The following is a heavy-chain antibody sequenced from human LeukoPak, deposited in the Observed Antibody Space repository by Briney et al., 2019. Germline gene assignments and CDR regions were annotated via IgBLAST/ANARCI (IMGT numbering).Heavy chain of an antibody. V-gene: IGHV1-69*05. J-gene: IGHJ3*02. CDR3: ATSFPPMVRGVEGAFDI. CDR1: GGTFSSYA. CDR2: IIPIFGTA. Sequence: ASVKVSCKASGGTFSSYAISWVRQAPGQGLEWMEGIIPIFGTANYAQKFQGRVTITTDESTSTAYMELSSLRSEDTAVYYCATSFPPMVRGVEGAFDIWGQGTMVTVSS. D-gene: IGHD3-10*01.